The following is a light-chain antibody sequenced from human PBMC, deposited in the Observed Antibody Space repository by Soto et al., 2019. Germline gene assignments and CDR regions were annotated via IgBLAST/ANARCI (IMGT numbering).Light chain of an antibody. V-gene: IGLV2-11*01. CDR1: SSDVGGYNY. CDR3: CSYAGSSSYV. Sequence: QSALTQPRSVSGSPGQSVTLSCTGTSSDVGGYNYVSWYQQHPGKAPKVMIYDVSKRPSGVPDRFSGSKSGNTASLTISGLQADDEADYYCCSYAGSSSYVFGTGAKLTVL. CDR2: DVS. J-gene: IGLJ1*01.